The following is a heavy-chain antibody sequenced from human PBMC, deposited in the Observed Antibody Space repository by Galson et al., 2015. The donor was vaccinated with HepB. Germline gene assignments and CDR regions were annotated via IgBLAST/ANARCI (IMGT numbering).Heavy chain of an antibody. V-gene: IGHV3-23*01. J-gene: IGHJ4*02. CDR2: ISGSGGST. CDR1: GFTFSSYA. D-gene: IGHD3-10*01. Sequence: SLRLSCAASGFTFSSYAMSWVRQAPGKGLEWVSAISGSGGSTYYADSVKGRFTISRDNSKNTLYLQMNSLRAEDTAVYYCAKVYYGSGSVDYWGQGTLVTVSS. CDR3: AKVYYGSGSVDY.